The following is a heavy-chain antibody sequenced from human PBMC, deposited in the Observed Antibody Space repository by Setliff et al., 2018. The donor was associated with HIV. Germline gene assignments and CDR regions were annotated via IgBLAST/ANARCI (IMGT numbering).Heavy chain of an antibody. CDR3: ASGALLAVFDCDH. V-gene: IGHV1-3*01. CDR2: INVGKGDT. CDR1: GYTFATYS. D-gene: IGHD3-3*02. Sequence: ASVKVSCKASGYTFATYSIHWVRQAPGQSLEWMGWINVGKGDTKYSQAFQDRITITGDTSANTAYMELSSLRSYDTAVYFCASGALLAVFDCDHWGHGPLVPVAS. J-gene: IGHJ4*01.